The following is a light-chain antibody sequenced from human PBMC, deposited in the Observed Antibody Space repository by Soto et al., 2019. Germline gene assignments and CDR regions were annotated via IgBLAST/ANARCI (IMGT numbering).Light chain of an antibody. Sequence: EIVVTQSPATLSVSPGERTTLSCRTSQSVATNLAWYQQKPGQAPRLLIYGASTRATGVPARFSGSGSGTEFTLTICSLQSEDFAVYHCQQYNNWPPFTFGPGTKVDFK. CDR2: GAS. CDR3: QQYNNWPPFT. V-gene: IGKV3-15*01. J-gene: IGKJ3*01. CDR1: QSVATN.